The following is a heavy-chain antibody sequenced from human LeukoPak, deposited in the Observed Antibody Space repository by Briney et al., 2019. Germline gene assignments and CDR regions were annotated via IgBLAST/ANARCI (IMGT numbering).Heavy chain of an antibody. CDR1: GFTFSGFW. CDR2: IKYDGSDK. D-gene: IGHD3-16*01. CDR3: VRGGGSFDS. J-gene: IGHJ4*02. Sequence: TGGSLRLSCAASGFTFSGFWMSWVRQAPTKGLEWEANIKYDGSDKRYVDSVKGRFTVSRDDANNSLYLQMNGLRAEDTAVYYCVRGGGSFDSWGQGTLVTVSS. V-gene: IGHV3-7*04.